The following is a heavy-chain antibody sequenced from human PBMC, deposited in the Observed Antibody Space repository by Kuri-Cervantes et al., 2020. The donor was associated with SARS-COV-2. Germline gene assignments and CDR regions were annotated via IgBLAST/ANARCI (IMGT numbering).Heavy chain of an antibody. CDR1: GFTFSNAW. CDR2: ISSDGKNK. J-gene: IGHJ4*02. V-gene: IGHV3-30*18. D-gene: IGHD2-21*01. Sequence: GESLKISCAASGFTFSNAWMSWVRQASGKGLEWVTFISSDGKNKKCMASGKGRFTISRDNSQNTLHLQMKSLRDEDTAIYYCAKDRAGVHDFWGQGTLVTVSS. CDR3: AKDRAGVHDF.